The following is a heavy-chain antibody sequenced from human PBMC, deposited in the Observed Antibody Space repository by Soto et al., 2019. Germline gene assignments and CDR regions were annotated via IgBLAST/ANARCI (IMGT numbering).Heavy chain of an antibody. D-gene: IGHD1-26*01. CDR2: IIPILGIA. CDR1: GGNFSSYT. J-gene: IGHJ4*02. Sequence: QVQLVQSGAEVKKPGSSVKVSSKASGGNFSSYTISWMRQAPRQGLEWMGRIIPILGIANYAQKFQGRVTITADKSTSTAYMELSSLRSEDTAVYYCARDSGSEYYFDYWGQGTLVTVSS. CDR3: ARDSGSEYYFDY. V-gene: IGHV1-69*08.